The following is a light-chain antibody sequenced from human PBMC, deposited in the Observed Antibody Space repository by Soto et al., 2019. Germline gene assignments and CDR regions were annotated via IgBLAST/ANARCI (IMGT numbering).Light chain of an antibody. J-gene: IGKJ1*01. CDR2: GSS. CDR3: QQYGSSPRT. CDR1: QNVASSY. Sequence: DIVLTQSPGTLSLSPGERATLSCRASQNVASSYLAWYQQKPGQAPRLLIYGSSIRGAGIPDRFSGSGSGTDFTLTISRLDPEDFAVYFCQQYGSSPRTFGQGTKVDIK. V-gene: IGKV3-20*01.